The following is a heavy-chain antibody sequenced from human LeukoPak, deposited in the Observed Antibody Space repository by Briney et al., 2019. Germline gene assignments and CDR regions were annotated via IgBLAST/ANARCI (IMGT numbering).Heavy chain of an antibody. CDR2: TSGNGETT. Sequence: QSGGSLRLSCAASGFTFSSYAMSWVRQAPGKGLEWVSATSGNGETTYYADSAKGRFTISRDNIRNMLYLQINSLRAEDTAVYYCASRLKTPSDYGLFKYYFDSWGQGTLVTVSS. CDR3: ASRLKTPSDYGLFKYYFDS. V-gene: IGHV3-23*01. J-gene: IGHJ4*02. D-gene: IGHD4-17*01. CDR1: GFTFSSYA.